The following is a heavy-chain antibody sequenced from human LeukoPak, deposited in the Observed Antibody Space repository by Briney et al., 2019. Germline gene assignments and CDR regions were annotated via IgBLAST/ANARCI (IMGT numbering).Heavy chain of an antibody. CDR1: GFTFSSYA. CDR2: ISGSGGST. Sequence: GGSLRLSCAASGFTFSSYAMSWVRQAPGKGLEWGSAISGSGGSTYYADSVKGRFTISRDNSKNTLYLQMNSLRAEDTAVYYCADYYDSSGYYFDYWGQGTLVTVSS. CDR3: ADYYDSSGYYFDY. V-gene: IGHV3-23*01. J-gene: IGHJ4*02. D-gene: IGHD3-22*01.